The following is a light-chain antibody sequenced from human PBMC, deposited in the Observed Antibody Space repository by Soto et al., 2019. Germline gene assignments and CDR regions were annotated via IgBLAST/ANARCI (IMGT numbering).Light chain of an antibody. Sequence: DIQLTQSPSFLSASVGDTVTITYRASQALSNYLAWYQQKPGKAPDLLIYSASTLQSGVPSRFSGSGSETEFSLTIRALQPEDLATYYCQQLSRYSLTFGGGTKVQIK. V-gene: IGKV1-9*01. CDR2: SAS. CDR3: QQLSRYSLT. CDR1: QALSNY. J-gene: IGKJ4*02.